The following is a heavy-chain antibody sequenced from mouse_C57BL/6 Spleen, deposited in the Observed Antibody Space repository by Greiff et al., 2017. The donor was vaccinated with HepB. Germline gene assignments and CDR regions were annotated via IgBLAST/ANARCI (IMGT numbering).Heavy chain of an antibody. V-gene: IGHV5-9*01. CDR2: ISGGGGNT. J-gene: IGHJ1*03. CDR3: ARQDYYYGSSYLYWYFDV. CDR1: GFTFSSYT. Sequence: EVQGVESGGGLVKPGGSLKLSCAASGFTFSSYTMSWVRQTPEKRLEWVATISGGGGNTYYPDSVKGRFTISRDNAKNTLYLQMSSLRSEDTALYYCARQDYYYGSSYLYWYFDVWGTGTTVTVSS. D-gene: IGHD1-1*01.